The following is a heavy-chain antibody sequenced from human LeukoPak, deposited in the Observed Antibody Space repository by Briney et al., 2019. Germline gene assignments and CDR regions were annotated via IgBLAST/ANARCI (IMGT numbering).Heavy chain of an antibody. CDR3: ARKAARTRHYYYYYMDV. J-gene: IGHJ6*03. CDR1: GGSFSSYY. D-gene: IGHD1-14*01. CDR2: IYYSGST. Sequence: SETLSLTCTVSGGSFSSYYWSWIRQPPGKGLEWIGYIYYSGSTNYNPSLKSRVTISVDTSKNQFSLKPSSVTAADTAVYYCARKAARTRHYYYYYMDVWGKGTTVTVSS. V-gene: IGHV4-59*01.